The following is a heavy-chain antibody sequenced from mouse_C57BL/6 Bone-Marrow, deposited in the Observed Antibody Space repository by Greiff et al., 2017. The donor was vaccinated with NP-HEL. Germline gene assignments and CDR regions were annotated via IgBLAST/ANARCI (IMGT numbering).Heavy chain of an antibody. D-gene: IGHD2-1*01. CDR1: GYAFSSYW. CDR3: AAPLYPAWFAY. J-gene: IGHJ3*01. V-gene: IGHV1-80*01. Sequence: QVQLKQSGAELVKPGASVKISCKASGYAFSSYWMNWVKQRPGKGLEWIGQIYPGDGDTNYNGKFKGKATLTADKSSSTAYMQLSSLTSEDSAVYFCAAPLYPAWFAYWGQGTLVTVSA. CDR2: IYPGDGDT.